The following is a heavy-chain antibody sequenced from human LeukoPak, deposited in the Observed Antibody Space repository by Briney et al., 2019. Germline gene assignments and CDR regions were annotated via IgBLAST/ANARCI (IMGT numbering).Heavy chain of an antibody. Sequence: KPGASVKVSCKASGYTFTSYGISWVRQAPGQGLEWMGWISAYNGNTNYAQKLQGRVTMTTDTSTSTAYMELRSLRSDDTAVYYCARDPGYCSSTSRRSAEYFQHWGQGTLVTVSS. CDR2: ISAYNGNT. J-gene: IGHJ1*01. V-gene: IGHV1-18*01. CDR1: GYTFTSYG. D-gene: IGHD2-2*01. CDR3: ARDPGYCSSTSRRSAEYFQH.